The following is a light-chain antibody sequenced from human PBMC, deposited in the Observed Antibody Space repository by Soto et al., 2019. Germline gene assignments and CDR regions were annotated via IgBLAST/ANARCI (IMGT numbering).Light chain of an antibody. CDR3: LSYTSSSAPYV. Sequence: QSALTQPASVSGSPGQSITISCTGTSSDVGGYNYVSWYQQHPGKAPKLMIYEVSYRPSGVSNRFSGSKSGNTASLTISGLQAEDEADYYCLSYTSSSAPYVFGTGTKVTIL. V-gene: IGLV2-14*01. CDR1: SSDVGGYNY. CDR2: EVS. J-gene: IGLJ1*01.